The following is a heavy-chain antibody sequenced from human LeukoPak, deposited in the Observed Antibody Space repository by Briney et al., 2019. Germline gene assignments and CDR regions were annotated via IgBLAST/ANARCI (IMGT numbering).Heavy chain of an antibody. CDR3: ARGRKYTSGYGVTELGSGYSDY. CDR2: YSGTT. J-gene: IGHJ4*02. Sequence: PSETLSLTCTVSGGSISTYYWNWIRQPPGKGLEWIGYYSGTTNYNPSLKSRVSMSVDTSKNQFSLKLSSVTAADTAVYYCARGRKYTSGYGVTELGSGYSDYWGQGTLVTVSS. D-gene: IGHD5-18*01. V-gene: IGHV4-59*01. CDR1: GGSISTYY.